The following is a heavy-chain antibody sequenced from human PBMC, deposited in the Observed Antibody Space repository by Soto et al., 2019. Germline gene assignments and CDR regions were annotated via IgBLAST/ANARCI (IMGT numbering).Heavy chain of an antibody. D-gene: IGHD6-13*01. Sequence: SETLSLTCTVSGGSISSGGYYWSWIRQHPGKGLEWIGYIYYSGSTYYNPSLKSRVTISVDTSKNQFSLKLSSVTAADTAVYYCARNSGAAGNFDYWGQGTLVTVSS. J-gene: IGHJ4*02. CDR1: GGSISSGGYY. CDR3: ARNSGAAGNFDY. CDR2: IYYSGST. V-gene: IGHV4-31*03.